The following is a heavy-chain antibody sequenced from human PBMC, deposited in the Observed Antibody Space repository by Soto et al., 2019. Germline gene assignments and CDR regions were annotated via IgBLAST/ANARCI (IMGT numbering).Heavy chain of an antibody. J-gene: IGHJ4*02. D-gene: IGHD1-26*01. CDR3: ARDGGRDSGGIDY. Sequence: QVQLVQSGAEVKKPGSSVNVSCKAAGGTFSSYYINWVRQAPGQGLEWMGEIIPIFGTAKYAQKFQGRVTITADESTSTAYMELSSLRSEDTAVYYCARDGGRDSGGIDYWGQGTLVTVAS. CDR2: IIPIFGTA. V-gene: IGHV1-69*01. CDR1: GGTFSSYY.